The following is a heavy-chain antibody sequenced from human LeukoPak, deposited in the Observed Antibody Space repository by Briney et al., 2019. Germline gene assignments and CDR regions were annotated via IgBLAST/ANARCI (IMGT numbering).Heavy chain of an antibody. V-gene: IGHV3-53*01. Sequence: GGSLRLSCAASGFTVSSNYMSWVRQAPGKGLEWVSVIYSGGSTYYADSVKGRFAISRDNSKNTLYLQMNSLRAEDTAVYYCARGLLFDWYYFDYWGQGTLVTVSS. D-gene: IGHD3-9*01. CDR1: GFTVSSNY. CDR3: ARGLLFDWYYFDY. CDR2: IYSGGST. J-gene: IGHJ4*02.